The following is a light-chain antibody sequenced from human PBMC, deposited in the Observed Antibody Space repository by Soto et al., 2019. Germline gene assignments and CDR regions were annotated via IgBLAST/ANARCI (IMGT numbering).Light chain of an antibody. CDR1: QSLLHITGETF. J-gene: IGKJ5*01. V-gene: IGKV2D-29*02. Sequence: VMTQTPLSLSVAPGQPASISCKSSQSLLHITGETFLFWYLQKPGQSPQLLIYEVSTRVSGVPDRFSGSGSGTDFTLEISRVETDDVGIYYCMHSTQLPPTFGQGTRLEI. CDR2: EVS. CDR3: MHSTQLPPT.